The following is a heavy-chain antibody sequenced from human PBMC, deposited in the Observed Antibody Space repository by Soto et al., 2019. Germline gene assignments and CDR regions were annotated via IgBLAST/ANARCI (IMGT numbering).Heavy chain of an antibody. Sequence: ASVKVSCKASGYTFTSYGISWVRQAPGQGLEWMGWISAYNGNTNYAQKLQGRVTMTTDTSTSTAYMELRSLRSDDTAVYYCARAEADDYYYYGMDVWGQGTTVTVSS. CDR3: ARAEADDYYYYGMDV. CDR2: ISAYNGNT. J-gene: IGHJ6*02. V-gene: IGHV1-18*01. CDR1: GYTFTSYG. D-gene: IGHD6-19*01.